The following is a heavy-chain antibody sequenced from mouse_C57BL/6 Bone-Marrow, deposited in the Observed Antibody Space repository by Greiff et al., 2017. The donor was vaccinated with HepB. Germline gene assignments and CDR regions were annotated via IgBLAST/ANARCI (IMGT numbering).Heavy chain of an antibody. D-gene: IGHD1-1*01. CDR3: AKVLYYGSAWFAY. Sequence: VQLQQSGPVLVKPGASVKMSCKASGYTFTDYYMNWVKQSHGKSLEWIGVINPYNGGTSFNQKFKGKATLTVDKSSSTAYMELNSLTSEDSAVYYCAKVLYYGSAWFAYWGQGTLVTVSA. V-gene: IGHV1-19*01. CDR1: GYTFTDYY. CDR2: INPYNGGT. J-gene: IGHJ3*01.